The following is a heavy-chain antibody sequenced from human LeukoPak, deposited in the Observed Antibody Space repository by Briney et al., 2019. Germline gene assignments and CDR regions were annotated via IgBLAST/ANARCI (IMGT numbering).Heavy chain of an antibody. CDR3: AKDRIPDGRYSIDF. CDR2: IKQDGSEK. V-gene: IGHV3-7*03. Sequence: GGSLRLSCAASGFTFSSYWMSWVRQAPGKGLEWVANIKQDGSEKYYVDSVKGRFTISRDNAKNSLYLQMNSLRVEDTAVYYCAKDRIPDGRYSIDFWGPGTLVTVSS. CDR1: GFTFSSYW. J-gene: IGHJ4*02. D-gene: IGHD5-24*01.